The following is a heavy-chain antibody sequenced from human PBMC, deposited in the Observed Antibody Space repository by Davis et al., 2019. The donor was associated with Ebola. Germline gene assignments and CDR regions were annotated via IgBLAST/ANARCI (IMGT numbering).Heavy chain of an antibody. J-gene: IGHJ4*02. V-gene: IGHV3-23*01. CDR2: ISGSGGST. CDR3: AKDPPVAGLGIFDY. D-gene: IGHD6-19*01. CDR1: GFTFSSYA. Sequence: GESLKISCAASGFTFSSYAMSWVRQAPGKGLEWVSAISGSGGSTYYADSVKGRFTISRDNSKNTLYLQMNSLRAEDTAVYYCAKDPPVAGLGIFDYWGQGTLVTVSS.